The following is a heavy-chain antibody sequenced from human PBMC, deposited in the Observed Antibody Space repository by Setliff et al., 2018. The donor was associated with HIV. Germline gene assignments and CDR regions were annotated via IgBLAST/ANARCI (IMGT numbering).Heavy chain of an antibody. CDR3: ARDRGRGMAPSGILDYYYMDV. CDR1: GFTVSRYY. Sequence: PGGSLRLPCAASGFTVSRYYMSWVRQAPGKGLEWVSIIYSGGTTYYADSVKGRFIISRHNSNNTLYLQMNSLRAEDSAMYYCARDRGRGMAPSGILDYYYMDVWGKGTTVTVS. V-gene: IGHV3-53*04. D-gene: IGHD6-13*01. J-gene: IGHJ6*03. CDR2: IYSGGTT.